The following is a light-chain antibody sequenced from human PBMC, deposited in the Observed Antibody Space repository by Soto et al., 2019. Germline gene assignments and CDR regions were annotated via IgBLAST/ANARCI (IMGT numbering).Light chain of an antibody. V-gene: IGLV2-8*01. CDR1: SSYVGGYNY. Sequence: QSVLTQPPSASGSPGQSVTISCTGTSSYVGGYNYVSWYQQHPGKAPKLMIYEVSKRPSGVPDRFSGSKSGNTASLSVSGLQAEDEADYYCSSFAGSFYWVFGGGTKLTVL. CDR3: SSFAGSFYWV. CDR2: EVS. J-gene: IGLJ2*01.